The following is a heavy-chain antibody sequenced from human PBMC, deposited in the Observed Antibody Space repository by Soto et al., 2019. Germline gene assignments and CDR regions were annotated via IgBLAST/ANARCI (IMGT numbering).Heavy chain of an antibody. CDR3: ARDHYSSVWYGEGYYYYGMVV. Sequence: SQTLSLTCAISGDSVSSNSAAWNWIRQSPSRGLEWLGRTYYRSKWYNDYAVSVKSRITINPDTSKNQFSLQLNSVTPEDTAVYYCARDHYSSVWYGEGYYYYGMVVWGQGTTVNVSS. V-gene: IGHV6-1*01. CDR1: GDSVSSNSAA. J-gene: IGHJ6*02. CDR2: TYYRSKWYN. D-gene: IGHD6-19*01.